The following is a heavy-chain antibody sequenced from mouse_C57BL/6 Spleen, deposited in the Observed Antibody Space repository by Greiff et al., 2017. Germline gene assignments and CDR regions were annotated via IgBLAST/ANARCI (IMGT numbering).Heavy chain of an antibody. CDR2: IYPGDGDT. Sequence: QVQLQQSGPELVKPGASVKISCKASGYAFSSSWMNWVKQRPGKGLEWIGRIYPGDGDTNYNGKFKGKATLTADKSSSTAYMQLSSLTSGDSAVYFCAPYCYGSSYGFAYWGQGTLGTVSA. D-gene: IGHD1-1*01. V-gene: IGHV1-82*01. CDR3: APYCYGSSYGFAY. J-gene: IGHJ3*01. CDR1: GYAFSSSW.